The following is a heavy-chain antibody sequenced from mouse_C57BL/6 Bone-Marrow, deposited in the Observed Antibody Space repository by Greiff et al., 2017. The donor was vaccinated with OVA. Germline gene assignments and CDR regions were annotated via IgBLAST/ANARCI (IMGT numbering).Heavy chain of an antibody. CDR1: GYTFTSYD. D-gene: IGHD1-1*02. CDR2: IYPRAGST. CDR3: AKERLWSMDY. Sequence: QVQLQQSGPELVKPGASVKLSCKASGYTFTSYDINWVKQRPGQGLEWIGWIYPRAGSTKYNEKFKGKATLTVDTSSSTAYMELHSLTSEDSAVYFCAKERLWSMDYWGQGTSVTVSS. V-gene: IGHV1-85*01. J-gene: IGHJ4*01.